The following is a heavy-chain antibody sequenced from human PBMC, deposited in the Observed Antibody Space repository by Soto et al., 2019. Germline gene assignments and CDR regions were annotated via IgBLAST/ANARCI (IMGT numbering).Heavy chain of an antibody. V-gene: IGHV4-59*01. Sequence: SETLSLTCTVSGGSISSYYWSWIRQPPGKGLEWIGYIYYSGSTNYNPSLKSRVTISVDTSKNQFSLKLSSVTAADTAVYYCARDKFGGSYGIFDYWGQGTLVTV. J-gene: IGHJ4*02. D-gene: IGHD1-26*01. CDR3: ARDKFGGSYGIFDY. CDR1: GGSISSYY. CDR2: IYYSGST.